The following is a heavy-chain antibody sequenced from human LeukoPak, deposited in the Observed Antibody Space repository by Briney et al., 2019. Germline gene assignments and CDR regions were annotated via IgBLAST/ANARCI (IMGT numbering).Heavy chain of an antibody. CDR3: ARDITMSGY. CDR1: GGYISGYA. V-gene: IGHV1-2*06. Sequence: GSSVKVSCKASGGYISGYAITWVRQAPGQGLEWMGRINPNSGGTNYAQKFQGRVTMTRDTSISTAYMELSRLRSDDTAVYYCARDITMSGYWGQGTLVTVSS. CDR2: INPNSGGT. J-gene: IGHJ4*02. D-gene: IGHD3-10*02.